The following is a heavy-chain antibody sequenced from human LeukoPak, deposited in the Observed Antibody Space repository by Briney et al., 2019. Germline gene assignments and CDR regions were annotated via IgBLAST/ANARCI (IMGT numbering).Heavy chain of an antibody. CDR2: IYHSGST. V-gene: IGHV4-38-2*02. J-gene: IGHJ5*02. D-gene: IGHD2-2*01. CDR1: GYSISSGYY. CDR3: ARGGYCSSTSCLGWFDP. Sequence: SETLSLTCTVSGYSISSGYYWGWIRQPPGTGLEWIGSIYHSGSTYYNPSLKSRVTISVDTSKNHFSLKLSSVTAADTAVYYCARGGYCSSTSCLGWFDPWGQGTLVTVSS.